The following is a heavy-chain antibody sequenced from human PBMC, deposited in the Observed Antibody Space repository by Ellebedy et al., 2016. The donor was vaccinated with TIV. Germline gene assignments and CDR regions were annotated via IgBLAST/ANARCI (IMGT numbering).Heavy chain of an antibody. Sequence: SETLSLTCSVSGGSISSSGYYWDWIRQPPGKGLEWIGSIYYSGSTHYNPSLKSRVTISIDTSRNQFSLKLSPVTAADTAVYYCARGRSFEAFDIWGQGTMVTVSS. CDR2: IYYSGST. CDR1: GGSISSSGYY. J-gene: IGHJ3*02. CDR3: ARGRSFEAFDI. V-gene: IGHV4-39*07.